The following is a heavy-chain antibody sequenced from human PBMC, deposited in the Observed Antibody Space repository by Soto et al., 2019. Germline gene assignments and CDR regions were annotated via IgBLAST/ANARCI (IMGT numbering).Heavy chain of an antibody. Sequence: GGSLRLSCAASGFTFSDYYMSWIRQAPGKGLEWVSYISSSSSYTNYADSVKGRFTISRDNAKNSLYLQMNSLRAEDTAVYYCARLKYSSSSAFDYWGQGTLVTVSS. CDR3: ARLKYSSSSAFDY. CDR2: ISSSSSYT. J-gene: IGHJ4*02. V-gene: IGHV3-11*06. D-gene: IGHD6-6*01. CDR1: GFTFSDYY.